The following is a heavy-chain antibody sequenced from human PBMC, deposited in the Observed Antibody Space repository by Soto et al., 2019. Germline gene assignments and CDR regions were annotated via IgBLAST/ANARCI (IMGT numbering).Heavy chain of an antibody. V-gene: IGHV1-58*01. CDR1: GFTFTSSA. J-gene: IGHJ4*02. Sequence: GASVNVSCKASGFTFTSSAVQWERQARGQRLEWIGWIVVGSGNTNYAQKFQERVTITRDMSTSTAYMELSSLRSEDTAVYYCAAEDSSGYYFDYWGQGTLVTVSS. CDR3: AAEDSSGYYFDY. CDR2: IVVGSGNT. D-gene: IGHD3-22*01.